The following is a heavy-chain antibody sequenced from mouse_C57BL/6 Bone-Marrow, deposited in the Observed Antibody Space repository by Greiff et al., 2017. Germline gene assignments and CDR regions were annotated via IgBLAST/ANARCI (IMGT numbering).Heavy chain of an antibody. Sequence: EVQGVESGEGLVKPGGSLKLSCAASGFTFSSYAMSWVRQTPEKRLEWVAYISSGGDYIYYADTVKGRFTISRDNARNTLYLQMSSLKSEDTAMYYCTREGGTAQATDWFAYWGQGTLVTVSA. CDR1: GFTFSSYA. V-gene: IGHV5-9-1*02. D-gene: IGHD3-2*02. CDR2: ISSGGDYI. CDR3: TREGGTAQATDWFAY. J-gene: IGHJ3*01.